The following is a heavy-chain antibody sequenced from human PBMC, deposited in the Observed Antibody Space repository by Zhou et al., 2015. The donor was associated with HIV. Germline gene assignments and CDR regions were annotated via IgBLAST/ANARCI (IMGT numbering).Heavy chain of an antibody. J-gene: IGHJ4*02. Sequence: QVQLVESGGGVVQPGGSLRLSCAASGFTFSSYGMHWVRQAPGKGLEWVSVISGDGDRRYYEDSVKGRFTISKDTSSDTLYLQMSSLRADDTAVYYCAKDGCSSTTCYPPDYWGQGTLVTVSS. CDR2: ISGDGDRR. CDR3: AKDGCSSTTCYPPDY. V-gene: IGHV3-NL1*01. D-gene: IGHD2-2*01. CDR1: GFTFSSYG.